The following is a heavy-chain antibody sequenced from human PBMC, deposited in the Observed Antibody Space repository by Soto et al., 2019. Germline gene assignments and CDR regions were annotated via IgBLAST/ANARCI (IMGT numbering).Heavy chain of an antibody. V-gene: IGHV4-39*01. CDR2: IYYSGST. J-gene: IGHJ5*02. D-gene: IGHD6-19*01. CDR3: ARHPSAFWFDP. CDR1: GGSISSSSYF. Sequence: QLQLQESGPGLVKPSETLSLTCSVSGGSISSSSYFWGWIRQPPGKGLEWIGSIYYSGSTYYNPSLTSRVTVSVGSAKTQFSLELSSVTAADTAVSYCARHPSAFWFDPWGQGTLVTVSS.